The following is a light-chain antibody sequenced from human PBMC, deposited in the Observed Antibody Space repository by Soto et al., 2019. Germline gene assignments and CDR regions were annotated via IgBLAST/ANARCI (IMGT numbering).Light chain of an antibody. CDR2: DVT. Sequence: QSVLTQPASVSGSPGQSITISCTGISSDVGGYNYVSWYQQHPGKAPKLMIYDVTNRPSGVSNRFSGSKSGNTASLTISGLQAEDDADYYCSSYTSTTTLVVFGGGTKLTVL. CDR3: SSYTSTTTLVV. J-gene: IGLJ2*01. V-gene: IGLV2-14*01. CDR1: SSDVGGYNY.